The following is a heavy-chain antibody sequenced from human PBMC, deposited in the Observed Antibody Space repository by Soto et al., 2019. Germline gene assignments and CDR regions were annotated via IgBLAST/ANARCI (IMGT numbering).Heavy chain of an antibody. CDR2: IGTAGDT. J-gene: IGHJ6*03. CDR3: ARGTSSGYYYMDV. CDR1: GFTFSSYA. D-gene: IGHD6-19*01. Sequence: EVQLVESGEGLVQPGGSLRLSCAASGFTFSSYAMHWVRQATGKGLEWVSAIGTAGDTYYPGSVKGRFTISRENAKNSLYLQMNSLRAGDTAVYYCARGTSSGYYYMDVWGKGTTVTVSS. V-gene: IGHV3-13*01.